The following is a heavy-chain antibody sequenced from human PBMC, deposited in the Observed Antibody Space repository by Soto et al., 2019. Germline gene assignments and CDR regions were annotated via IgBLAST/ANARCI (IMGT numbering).Heavy chain of an antibody. CDR2: IYYSGST. CDR1: GGPISSYY. J-gene: IGHJ5*02. D-gene: IGHD2-2*01. Sequence: SETLSLTCTVSGGPISSYYWSWIRQPPGKGLEWIGYIYYSGSTNYNPSLKGRVTIPVDTSKNQFSLKLSSVTAADTAVYYCSAHIVVVPAAARWFDPWGQGTLVTVSS. CDR3: SAHIVVVPAAARWFDP. V-gene: IGHV4-59*01.